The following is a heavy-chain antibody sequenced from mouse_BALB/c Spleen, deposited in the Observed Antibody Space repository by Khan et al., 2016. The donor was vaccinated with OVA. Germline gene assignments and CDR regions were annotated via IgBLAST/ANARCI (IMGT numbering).Heavy chain of an antibody. CDR3: ARSNYYGSSLYAMDY. Sequence: DLVKPGASVKLSCKASGYTFTSYWINWIKQRPGQGLEWIGRIAPGRGSAYYNEMFKGKATLTVDTSSSTAYFQLNSLSSEDSAVYSCARSNYYGSSLYAMDYWGQGTSVTVSS. V-gene: IGHV1S41*01. CDR1: GYTFTSYW. J-gene: IGHJ4*01. D-gene: IGHD1-1*01. CDR2: IAPGRGSA.